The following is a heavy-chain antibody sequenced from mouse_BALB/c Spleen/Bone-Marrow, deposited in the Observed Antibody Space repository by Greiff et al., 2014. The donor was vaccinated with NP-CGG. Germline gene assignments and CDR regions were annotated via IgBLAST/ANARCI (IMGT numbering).Heavy chain of an antibody. V-gene: IGHV14-3*02. CDR2: IDPANGNT. CDR1: GFNIKDTY. D-gene: IGHD1-1*01. Sequence: LVESGAELVKPGASVKLSCTASGFNIKDTYMHWVKQRPERGLEWIGRIDPANGNTKYDPKFQGKATITADTSSNTAYLQLSSLTSEDTAVYYCATYYYGSSWGFAYWGQGTLVTVSA. CDR3: ATYYYGSSWGFAY. J-gene: IGHJ3*01.